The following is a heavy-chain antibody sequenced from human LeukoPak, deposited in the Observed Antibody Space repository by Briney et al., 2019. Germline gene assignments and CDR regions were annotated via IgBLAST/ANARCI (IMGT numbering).Heavy chain of an antibody. CDR2: IYYSGST. Sequence: PSETLSLTCTVSGGSISCYYWSWLRQPPGKGLEWIGYIYYSGSTNYNPSLKSRVTISVDTSKNQFSLKLSSVTAADTAVYYCARRGGGYAVGLFDYWGQGTLVTVSS. CDR1: GGSISCYY. V-gene: IGHV4-59*08. J-gene: IGHJ4*02. CDR3: ARRGGGYAVGLFDY. D-gene: IGHD5-12*01.